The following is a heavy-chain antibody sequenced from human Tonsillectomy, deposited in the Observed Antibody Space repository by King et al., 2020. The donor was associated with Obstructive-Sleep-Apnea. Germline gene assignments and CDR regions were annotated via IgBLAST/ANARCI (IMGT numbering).Heavy chain of an antibody. D-gene: IGHD3-10*01. V-gene: IGHV5-51*01. CDR3: ARHLISGSSPRFDY. CDR1: GYSFTTYW. CDR2: IYPGDSAT. J-gene: IGHJ4*02. Sequence: QLVQSGAEVKKPGESLKISCKGSGYSFTTYWIGWVRQRPGKGLEWRGIIYPGDSATRYSPSFQGQATIPADKSISTAYPQWSSLKASDTAMYYCARHLISGSSPRFDYWGQGTLVTVSS.